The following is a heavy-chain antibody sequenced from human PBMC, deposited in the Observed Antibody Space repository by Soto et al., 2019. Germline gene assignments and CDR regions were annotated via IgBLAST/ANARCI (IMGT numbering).Heavy chain of an antibody. CDR2: ISYDGSHK. CDR3: AKDLGLDASASYPYH. CDR1: GFTLSGFG. Sequence: QVQLVESGGGVVQPGRSLRLSCAASGFTLSGFGMHWVRHTPGKGLEWLAVISYDGSHKLHADSVQGRFTISRDNSKNTLSLQMNSLRTEDTAVYYCAKDLGLDASASYPYHWGQGTLVSVSS. J-gene: IGHJ5*02. V-gene: IGHV3-30*18. D-gene: IGHD3-10*01.